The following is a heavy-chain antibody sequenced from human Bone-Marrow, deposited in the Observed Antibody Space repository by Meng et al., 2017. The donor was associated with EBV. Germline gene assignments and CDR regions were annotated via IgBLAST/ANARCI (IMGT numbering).Heavy chain of an antibody. CDR1: GYTFSTYA. CDR2: INVGNGDT. D-gene: IGHD3-22*01. CDR3: ARDSSGDSRNFDP. Sequence: QGQVVQSGAEVKKPGASVKVSCNASGYTFSTYAIHWVRQAPGQRLEWMGWINVGNGDTKYSQKLQGRVTITRDTSASIAYMELRSLRSEDTAVYYCARDSSGDSRNFDPWGQGTLVTVSS. V-gene: IGHV1-3*01. J-gene: IGHJ5*02.